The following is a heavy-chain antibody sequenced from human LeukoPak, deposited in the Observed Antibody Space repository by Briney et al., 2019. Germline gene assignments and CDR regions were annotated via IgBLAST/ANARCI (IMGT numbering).Heavy chain of an antibody. J-gene: IGHJ6*02. CDR3: ARATYSQVVPAAESYYYYGMDV. V-gene: IGHV1-46*01. D-gene: IGHD2-2*01. Sequence: ASVKVSCKASGYTFTSYYMHWVRQAPGQGLEWMGIINPSGGSTSYAQKFQGRVTMTRDTSTSTVYMEPSSLRSEDTAVYYCARATYSQVVPAAESYYYYGMDVWGQGTTVTVSS. CDR2: INPSGGST. CDR1: GYTFTSYY.